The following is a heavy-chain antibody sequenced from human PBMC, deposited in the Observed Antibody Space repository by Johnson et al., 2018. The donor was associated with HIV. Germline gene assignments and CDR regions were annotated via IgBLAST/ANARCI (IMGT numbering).Heavy chain of an antibody. J-gene: IGHJ3*02. CDR1: GFTFSSYG. CDR2: IWYDGSNK. Sequence: VQLVESGGGVVQPGRSLRLSCAASGFTFSSYGMHWVRQAPGKGLEWVAVIWYDGSNKYYADSVKGRFTISRDNSKNTLYLQMNSLRAEDTAVYYCAKILSSRYTVTTLADDAFDIWGQGTMVTVSS. CDR3: AKILSSRYTVTTLADDAFDI. V-gene: IGHV3-33*06. D-gene: IGHD4-11*01.